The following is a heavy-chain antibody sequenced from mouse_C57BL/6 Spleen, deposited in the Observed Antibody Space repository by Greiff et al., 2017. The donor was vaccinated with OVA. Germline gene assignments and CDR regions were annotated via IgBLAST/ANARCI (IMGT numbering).Heavy chain of an antibody. CDR1: GYTFTSYW. V-gene: IGHV1-69*01. Sequence: QVQLQQPGAELVMPGASVKLSCKASGYTFTSYWMHWVKQRPGQGLEWIGEIDPSDSYTNYNQKFKGKSTLTVDKSYSTAYMQLSSLTSEDSAVYYCARSPITTVVDHYAMDYWGQGTSVTVSS. J-gene: IGHJ4*01. CDR2: IDPSDSYT. CDR3: ARSPITTVVDHYAMDY. D-gene: IGHD1-1*01.